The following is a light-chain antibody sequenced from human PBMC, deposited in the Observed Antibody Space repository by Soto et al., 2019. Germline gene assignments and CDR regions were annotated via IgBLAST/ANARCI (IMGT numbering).Light chain of an antibody. Sequence: EIVLTQSPGTLSLSPGEGATLSCRASQSVTNNCLAWFQQKPGQAPRLLIYGAFSRATGIPGRFSGSGSGTDFTLTISRLAPEDFAMYYCQQYGSSPGTFGQGTKVDIK. J-gene: IGKJ1*01. CDR1: QSVTNNC. CDR3: QQYGSSPGT. CDR2: GAF. V-gene: IGKV3-20*01.